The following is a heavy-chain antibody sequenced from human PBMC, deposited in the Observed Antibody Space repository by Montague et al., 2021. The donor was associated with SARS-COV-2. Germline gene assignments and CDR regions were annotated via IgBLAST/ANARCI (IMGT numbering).Heavy chain of an antibody. J-gene: IGHJ3*02. V-gene: IGHV4-31*03. CDR3: ARGMHGLTETTGAFDI. Sequence: TLSLTCTVSGGSIRSSDNYWSWIRQHPGKGLEWIGYIYSSGTTYYNPSLRSRVTISVDTSKKQFSLKLSSVTAADTAVYYCARGMHGLTETTGAFDIWGQGTMVSVSS. D-gene: IGHD1-14*01. CDR2: IYSSGTT. CDR1: GGSIRSSDNY.